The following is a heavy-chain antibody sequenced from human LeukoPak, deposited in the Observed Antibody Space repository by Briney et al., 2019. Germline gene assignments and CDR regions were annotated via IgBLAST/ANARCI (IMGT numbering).Heavy chain of an antibody. V-gene: IGHV1-3*01. CDR1: GYTFTSYA. J-gene: IGHJ5*02. CDR2: INAGNGNT. D-gene: IGHD2-2*01. Sequence: ASVKVSCKASGYTFTSYAMHWVRQAPGQRLEWMGWINAGNGNTKYSQKFQGKVTMTTDTSTNTAYMELRSLRSDDTAIYYCARTCPMMYCSSSFFDPWDQGTLVTVSS. CDR3: ARTCPMMYCSSSFFDP.